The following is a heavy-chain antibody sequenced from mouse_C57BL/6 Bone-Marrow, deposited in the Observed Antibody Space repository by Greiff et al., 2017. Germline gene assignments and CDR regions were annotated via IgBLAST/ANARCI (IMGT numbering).Heavy chain of an antibody. Sequence: VQLQQSGAELVRPGTSVKLSCKASGYTFTSYWMHWVKQRPGQGLEWIGVIDPSDSYTNYNQKFKGKATLTVDTSSSTAYMQLSSLTSEDSAVYYCAREGSNYGYWGQGTTLTVSS. CDR1: GYTFTSYW. V-gene: IGHV1-59*01. D-gene: IGHD2-5*01. CDR2: IDPSDSYT. CDR3: AREGSNYGY. J-gene: IGHJ2*01.